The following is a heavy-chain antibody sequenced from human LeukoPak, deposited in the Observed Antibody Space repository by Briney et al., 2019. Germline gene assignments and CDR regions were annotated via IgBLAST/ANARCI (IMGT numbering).Heavy chain of an antibody. CDR1: GGSFSGYY. CDR2: INHSGST. CDR3: ARVQASSSWYPS. V-gene: IGHV4-34*01. J-gene: IGHJ5*02. Sequence: SETLSLTCAVYGGSFSGYYWSWIRQPPGKGLEWIGEINHSGSTNYDPSLKSRVTLSVDTSKNQFSLKLSSVTAADTAVYYCARVQASSSWYPSWGQGTLVTVSS. D-gene: IGHD6-13*01.